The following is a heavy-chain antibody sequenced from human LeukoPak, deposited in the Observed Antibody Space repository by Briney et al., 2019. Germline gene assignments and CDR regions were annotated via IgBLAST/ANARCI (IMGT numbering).Heavy chain of an antibody. Sequence: TGGSLRLSCAASRFTFSSYAMSWVRQAPGKGLEWVSAISGSGGSTYYADSVKGRFTISRDDSKNTLFLQMNSLRGEDTAVYYCANNWNYDYWGQGTLVTVSS. CDR2: ISGSGGST. J-gene: IGHJ4*02. D-gene: IGHD1-7*01. CDR3: ANNWNYDY. V-gene: IGHV3-23*01. CDR1: RFTFSSYA.